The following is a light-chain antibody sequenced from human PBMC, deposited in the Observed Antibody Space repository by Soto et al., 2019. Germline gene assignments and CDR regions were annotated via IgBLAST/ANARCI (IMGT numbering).Light chain of an antibody. J-gene: IGKJ1*01. V-gene: IGKV3-20*01. CDR2: GAS. Sequence: TQSPSSVSASVGDRATLSCRASQSVSSSYIAWYQQRPGQTPSLLIYGASTRATGIPDRFSGSGSGTDFTLTITRLEPEDFAMYYCQRYDSFRTFGQGTKVDIK. CDR1: QSVSSSY. CDR3: QRYDSFRT.